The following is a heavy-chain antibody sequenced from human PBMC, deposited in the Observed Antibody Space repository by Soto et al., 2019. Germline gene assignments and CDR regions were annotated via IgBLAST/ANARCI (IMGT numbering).Heavy chain of an antibody. CDR1: GGSVSSGSYY. CDR3: ARGNIRYGGNSEVIDY. V-gene: IGHV4-61*01. CDR2: IYYSGST. D-gene: IGHD4-17*01. J-gene: IGHJ4*02. Sequence: SETLSLTCTVSGGSVSSGSYYWSWIRQPPGKGLEWIGYIYYSGSTNYNPSLKSRVTISVDTSKNQFSLKLSSVTAADTAVYYCARGNIRYGGNSEVIDYWGQGTLVTVS.